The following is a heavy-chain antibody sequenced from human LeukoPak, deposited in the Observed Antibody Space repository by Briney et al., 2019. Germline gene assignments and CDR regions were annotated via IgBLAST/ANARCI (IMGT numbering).Heavy chain of an antibody. CDR1: GGSISSGSYY. V-gene: IGHV4-39*07. D-gene: IGHD6-19*01. J-gene: IGHJ3*02. CDR2: IYYSGST. Sequence: SETLSLTRTVSGGSISSGSYYWGWIRQPPGKGLEWIGSIYYSGSTYYNPSLKSRVTISVDTSKNQFSLKLSSVTAADTAVYYCARESIAVAEVAFDIWGQGTMVTVSS. CDR3: ARESIAVAEVAFDI.